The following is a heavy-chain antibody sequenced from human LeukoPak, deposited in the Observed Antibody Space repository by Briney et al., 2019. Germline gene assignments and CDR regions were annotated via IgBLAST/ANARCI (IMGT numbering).Heavy chain of an antibody. Sequence: SETLSLTCTVSGGSISTSNYYWGWIRQPPGKGLEWIGNIFYSGSTYYSPSLRSRVTISLDTSKNQFSLKLSSVTAADTAVYYCARAGATNAFDIWGQGTMVTVSS. D-gene: IGHD1-14*01. J-gene: IGHJ3*02. CDR3: ARAGATNAFDI. CDR2: IFYSGST. V-gene: IGHV4-39*07. CDR1: GGSISTSNYY.